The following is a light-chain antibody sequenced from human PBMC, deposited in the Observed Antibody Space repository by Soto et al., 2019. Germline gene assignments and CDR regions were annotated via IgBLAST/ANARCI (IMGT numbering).Light chain of an antibody. V-gene: IGKV3-11*01. CDR1: QSVSSY. CDR3: QQRSNWPPAT. CDR2: DAS. Sequence: EIVLTQSPATLSLSPGERATLSCRASQSVSSYLAWYQRKPGQAPRLLIYDASNRATGIPARFSGSESGTDFTLTISSLEPEDFAVYYCQQRSNWPPATFGQGTKVEIK. J-gene: IGKJ1*01.